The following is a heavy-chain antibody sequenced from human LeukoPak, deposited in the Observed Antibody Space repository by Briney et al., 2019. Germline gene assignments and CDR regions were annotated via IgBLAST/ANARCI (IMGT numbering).Heavy chain of an antibody. V-gene: IGHV1-2*02. D-gene: IGHD6-13*01. CDR1: GYTFTGYY. CDR2: INPNSGGT. J-gene: IGHJ5*02. CDR3: ARETPPAAGSSGWFDP. Sequence: ASVKVSCKASGYTFTGYYMHWVRQAPGQGLEWMGWINPNSGGTNYAQKFQGRVTMTRDTSISTAYMELSRLRSDDTAVYYCARETPPAAGSSGWFDPWGQGTLVTVSS.